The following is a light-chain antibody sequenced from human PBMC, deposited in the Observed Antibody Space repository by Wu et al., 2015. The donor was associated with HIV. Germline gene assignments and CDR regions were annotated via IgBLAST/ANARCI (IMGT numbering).Light chain of an antibody. Sequence: EIVLTQSPATLSLSPGERATLSCRASQSVSRFLAWYQHKPGQAPRVLIDDTSNRAAGIPTRFSGSGFGTDFTLTISSLEPEDFAVYYCHQRTTWPRTFGQGTKVEVK. CDR2: DTS. CDR1: QSVSRF. CDR3: HQRTTWPRT. J-gene: IGKJ1*01. V-gene: IGKV3-11*01.